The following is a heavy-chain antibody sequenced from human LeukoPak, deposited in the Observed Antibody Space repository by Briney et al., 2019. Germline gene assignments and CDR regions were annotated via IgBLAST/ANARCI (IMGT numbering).Heavy chain of an antibody. CDR2: IGPGGDI. Sequence: GGSLRLSCAASGFSFTAYSMNWVRQAPGRGLEWISYIGPGGDIYYADSVTGRFTVSRDTAKNSLYLQMNGLRVEDTAVYYCARRFDSWGQGALVTVSS. CDR3: ARRFDS. CDR1: GFSFTAYS. J-gene: IGHJ4*02. V-gene: IGHV3-48*01.